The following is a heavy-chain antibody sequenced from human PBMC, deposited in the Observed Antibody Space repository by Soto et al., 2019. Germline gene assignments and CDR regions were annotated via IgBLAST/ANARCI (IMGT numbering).Heavy chain of an antibody. CDR2: INPNSGGT. CDR3: ARDQLLWFGDRGYGMDV. Sequence: RASVKVSCKASGYTFTGYYMHWVRQAPGQGLEWMGWINPNSGGTNYAQKFQGRVTMTRDTSISTAYMELSRLRSDDTAVYYCARDQLLWFGDRGYGMDVWDQGITVTVSS. CDR1: GYTFTGYY. J-gene: IGHJ6*02. V-gene: IGHV1-2*02. D-gene: IGHD3-10*01.